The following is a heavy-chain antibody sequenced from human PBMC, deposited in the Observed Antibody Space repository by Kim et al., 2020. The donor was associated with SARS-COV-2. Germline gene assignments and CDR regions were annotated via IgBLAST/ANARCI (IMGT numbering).Heavy chain of an antibody. Sequence: SETLSLTCTVSGGSISSSSYYWGWIRQPPGKGLEWIGSIYYSGSTYYNPSLKSRVTISVDTSKNQFSLKLSSVTAADTAVYYCARLTALYVPYGPYSSSCFPLSYGWYFDLWGRGTLVTVSS. CDR2: IYYSGST. V-gene: IGHV4-39*01. D-gene: IGHD6-13*01. J-gene: IGHJ2*01. CDR1: GGSISSSSYY. CDR3: ARLTALYVPYGPYSSSCFPLSYGWYFDL.